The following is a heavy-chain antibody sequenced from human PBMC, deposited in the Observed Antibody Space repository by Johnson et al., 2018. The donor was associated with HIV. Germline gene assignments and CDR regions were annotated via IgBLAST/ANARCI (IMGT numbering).Heavy chain of an antibody. J-gene: IGHJ3*02. CDR3: ARSNAFDI. CDR1: GFTVSSNY. CDR2: IYSGGRS. Sequence: VQLVESGGGLVQPGGSLRLSCAASGFTVSSNYMNWVRQAPGKGLEWVSVIYSGGRSYYADSVKGRLTLSRDNAKNSLYLQMNSLRAEDTAVYYCARSNAFDIWGQGTMVTVSS. V-gene: IGHV3-66*01.